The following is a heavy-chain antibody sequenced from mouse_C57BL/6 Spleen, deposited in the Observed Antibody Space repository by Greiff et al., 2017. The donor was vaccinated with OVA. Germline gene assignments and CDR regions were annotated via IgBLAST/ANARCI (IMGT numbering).Heavy chain of an antibody. Sequence: EVMLVESGGGLVKPGGSLKLSCAASGFTFSDYGMHWVRQAPEKGLEWVAYISSGSSTIYYADTVKGRFTISRDNAKNTLFLQMTSLRSEDTAMYYCARRSTMVTTWFDYWGQGTTLTVSS. CDR1: GFTFSDYG. CDR2: ISSGSSTI. V-gene: IGHV5-17*01. J-gene: IGHJ2*01. D-gene: IGHD2-1*01. CDR3: ARRSTMVTTWFDY.